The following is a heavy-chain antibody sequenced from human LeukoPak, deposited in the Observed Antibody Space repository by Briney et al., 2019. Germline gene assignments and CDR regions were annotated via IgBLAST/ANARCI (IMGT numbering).Heavy chain of an antibody. CDR3: AKTARYCSSTSCYKYYYYYMDG. D-gene: IGHD2-2*02. Sequence: GGSLRLSCAASGFTFSSHAMSWVRQAPGKGLEWVSAISGSGGSTYYADSVKGRFTISRDNSKNTLYLQMNSLRAEDTAVYYCAKTARYCSSTSCYKYYYYYMDGWGKGATVTVSS. CDR2: ISGSGGST. V-gene: IGHV3-23*01. CDR1: GFTFSSHA. J-gene: IGHJ6*03.